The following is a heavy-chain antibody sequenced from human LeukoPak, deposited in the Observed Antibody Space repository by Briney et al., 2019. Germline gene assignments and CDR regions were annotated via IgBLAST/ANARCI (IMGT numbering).Heavy chain of an antibody. V-gene: IGHV3-23*01. D-gene: IGHD5-12*01. Sequence: PGGSLRLSCAASGFTFSSYAMNWVRQAPGKGLEWVSAISGSGGSTYYADSVKGRFTISRDNSKNTLYLQMNSLRAEDTAVYYCAKDSTPRIDIVATIPSYYYYYGMDVWGQGTTVTVSS. CDR1: GFTFSSYA. CDR2: ISGSGGST. CDR3: AKDSTPRIDIVATIPSYYYYYGMDV. J-gene: IGHJ6*02.